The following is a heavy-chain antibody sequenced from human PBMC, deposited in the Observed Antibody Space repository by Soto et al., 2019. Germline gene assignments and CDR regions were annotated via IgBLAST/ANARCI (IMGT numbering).Heavy chain of an antibody. V-gene: IGHV3-21*01. CDR2: ITGTSAFT. CDR1: GFVFSGFQ. CDR3: ARDNLAFQGAFDL. J-gene: IGHJ4*02. Sequence: RALRLSCAASGFVFSGFQFNWVRQAPGGGLEWLSSITGTSAFTEYAESIEGRFTISRDNPNKLLFLHMDNLRPEDTAVYYCARDNLAFQGAFDLWGQGTLVTVAS. D-gene: IGHD3-16*01.